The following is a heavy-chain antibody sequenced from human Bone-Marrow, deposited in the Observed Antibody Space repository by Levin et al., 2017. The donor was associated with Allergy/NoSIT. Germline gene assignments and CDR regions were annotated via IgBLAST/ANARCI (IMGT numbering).Heavy chain of an antibody. CDR1: GYTFTGYY. J-gene: IGHJ5*02. CDR3: ASVHSTTGTTFRGRPLSYNWFDP. CDR2: INPNSGGT. Sequence: PGGSLRLSCKASGYTFTGYYMHWVRQAPGQGLEWMGWINPNSGGTNYAQKFQGRVTMTRDTSISTAYMELSRLRSDDTAVYYCASVHSTTGTTFRGRPLSYNWFDPWGQGTLVTVSS. V-gene: IGHV1-2*02. D-gene: IGHD1-1*01.